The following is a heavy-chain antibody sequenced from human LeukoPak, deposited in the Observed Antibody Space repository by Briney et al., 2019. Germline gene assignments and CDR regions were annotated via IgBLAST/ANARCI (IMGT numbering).Heavy chain of an antibody. J-gene: IGHJ4*02. CDR3: ARHPTYYYDSSGYFPRRRVPFDY. CDR1: GGSISSYY. V-gene: IGHV4-59*01. CDR2: ISYSGST. D-gene: IGHD3-22*01. Sequence: SETLSLTCTVSGGSISSYYWSWIRQPPGKGLEWIGYISYSGSTSYNPSLKSRVTISVDTSKNQFSLKLSSVTAADTAVYYCARHPTYYYDSSGYFPRRRVPFDYWGQGTLVTVSS.